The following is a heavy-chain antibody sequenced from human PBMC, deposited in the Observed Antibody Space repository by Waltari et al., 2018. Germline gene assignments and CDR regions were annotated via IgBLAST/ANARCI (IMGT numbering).Heavy chain of an antibody. CDR2: MSHSGAL. J-gene: IGHJ4*02. Sequence: QVQLQESGPGLLNPSETLSLTCSVSGGSVSGDYWSWIRQPPGKGLEFIAYMSHSGALIKNPSLKSRVPISLDTSKNQFSLNLDSVTAADTAVYYCARQIGGRLLWDYWGQGTLVVVSS. V-gene: IGHV4-59*02. D-gene: IGHD2-21*02. CDR1: GGSVSGDY. CDR3: ARQIGGRLLWDY.